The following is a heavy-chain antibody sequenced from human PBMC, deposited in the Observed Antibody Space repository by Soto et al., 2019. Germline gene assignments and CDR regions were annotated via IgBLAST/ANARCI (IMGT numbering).Heavy chain of an antibody. CDR2: IKPKFGDP. CDR3: ARNMDYYYGPGSGNGHGV. D-gene: IGHD3-10*01. CDR1: GYTFSAYY. J-gene: IGHJ6*02. V-gene: IGHV1-2*02. Sequence: QVQLVQSGAEVKEPGDSVRVSCEASGYTFSAYYIHWVRQAPGKGLEWMGWIKPKFGDPTYAQNFLGRVTMTRDMSISTFYMELSRLTSDDTAIYYCARNMDYYYGPGSGNGHGVWGQGTTVTVFS.